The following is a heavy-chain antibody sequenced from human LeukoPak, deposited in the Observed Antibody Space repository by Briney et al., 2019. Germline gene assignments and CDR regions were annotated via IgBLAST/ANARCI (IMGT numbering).Heavy chain of an antibody. CDR3: TSLTTKTP. V-gene: IGHV3-73*01. D-gene: IGHD4/OR15-4a*01. J-gene: IGHJ5*02. CDR2: IRTKSNNFAT. CDR1: GFVFSGSP. Sequence: GGSLRLFCAASGFVFSGSPLHWVRQAFGEGLAWVALIRTKSNNFATAYAASLRGRFTVSRDDSRKMAYLQMNSLKTEDTVVYYCTSLTTKTPWGQGTLVTVSS.